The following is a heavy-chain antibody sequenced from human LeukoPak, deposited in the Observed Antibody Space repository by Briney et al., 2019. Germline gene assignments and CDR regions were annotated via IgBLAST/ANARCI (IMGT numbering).Heavy chain of an antibody. CDR1: GYTFTSYD. CDR3: ARDDSSGYYRDAFDI. Sequence: SVKVSCKASGYTFTSYDISWVRQAPGQGLEWMGGIIPIFGTANYAQKFQGRVTITADKSTSTAYMELSSLRSEDTAVYYCARDDSSGYYRDAFDIWGQGTMVTVSS. D-gene: IGHD3-22*01. V-gene: IGHV1-69*06. J-gene: IGHJ3*02. CDR2: IIPIFGTA.